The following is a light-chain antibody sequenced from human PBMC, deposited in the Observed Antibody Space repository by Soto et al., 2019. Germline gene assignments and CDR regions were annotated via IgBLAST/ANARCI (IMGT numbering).Light chain of an antibody. Sequence: SYELTQPPSVSGAPGKTARITCGGNNIGSKSVHWYQQKPGQAPVLVIYYDSDRPSGIPERFSGSNSGNTATLTISRVEAGDEADYYCQVWDSSSVLVFGGGTKLTVL. V-gene: IGLV3-21*04. CDR1: NIGSKS. J-gene: IGLJ2*01. CDR3: QVWDSSSVLV. CDR2: YDS.